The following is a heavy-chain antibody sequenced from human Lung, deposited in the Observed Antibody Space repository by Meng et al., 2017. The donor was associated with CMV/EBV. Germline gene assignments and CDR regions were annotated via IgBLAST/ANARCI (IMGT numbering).Heavy chain of an antibody. CDR2: ISAYNANT. D-gene: IGHD3-9*01. J-gene: IGHJ4*02. CDR1: GYTFASFG. V-gene: IGHV1-18*01. CDR3: ARVWNYDILTGYYTHYFDY. Sequence: QGQAVQSGAEVKKPGASVKGSCKASGYTFASFGVNWVRQAPGQGLEWMGWISAYNANTNYAQNLQGRVTMTTDTSTSTVYMEVRSLRSDDTAVYYCARVWNYDILTGYYTHYFDYWGQGTLVTVSS.